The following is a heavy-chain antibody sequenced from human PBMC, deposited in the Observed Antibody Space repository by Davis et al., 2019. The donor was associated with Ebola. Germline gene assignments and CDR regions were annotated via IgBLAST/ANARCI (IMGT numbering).Heavy chain of an antibody. CDR1: GYTFTSYG. Sequence: ASVKVSCKTSGYTFTSYGISWVRQAPGQGLEWMGMINPSGGGTWYAQSLQGRVTMTTDTSTSTAYMELRSLRSDDTAVYYCARDLYGRRQTNYYYYGLDVWGQGTTVTVSS. CDR3: ARDLYGRRQTNYYYYGLDV. V-gene: IGHV1-18*01. CDR2: INPSGGGT. D-gene: IGHD1-26*01. J-gene: IGHJ6*02.